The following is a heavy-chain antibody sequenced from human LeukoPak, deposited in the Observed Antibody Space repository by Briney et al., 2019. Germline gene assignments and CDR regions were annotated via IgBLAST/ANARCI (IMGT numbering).Heavy chain of an antibody. J-gene: IGHJ4*02. V-gene: IGHV4-4*07. Sequence: SETLSLTCTVSGVSITNYYWAWIRQPAGKGLEWFGRMYISGSTNYNPSLKSRVSISIDKTNNQFSLKPRSVTAADTAVYYCARDYLVGAPLDSWGQGTLVTVSS. CDR2: MYISGST. CDR3: ARDYLVGAPLDS. CDR1: GVSITNYY. D-gene: IGHD1-26*01.